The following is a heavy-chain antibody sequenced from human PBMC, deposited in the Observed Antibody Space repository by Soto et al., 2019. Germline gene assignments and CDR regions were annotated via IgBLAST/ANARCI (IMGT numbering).Heavy chain of an antibody. J-gene: IGHJ4*02. D-gene: IGHD5-12*01. CDR1: GGSISSYY. CDR3: ARLHSGYDYRVNYFDY. V-gene: IGHV4-59*08. CDR2: IYYSGST. Sequence: QVQLQESGPGLVKPSETLSLTCTVSGGSISSYYWSWIRQPPGKGLEWIGYIYYSGSTNYNPSLKSRVTISVDTSKNLFSLKLSSVTAADTAVYYCARLHSGYDYRVNYFDYWGPGTLVTVSS.